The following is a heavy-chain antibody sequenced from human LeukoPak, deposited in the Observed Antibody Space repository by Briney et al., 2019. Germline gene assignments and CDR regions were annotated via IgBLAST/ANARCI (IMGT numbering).Heavy chain of an antibody. V-gene: IGHV1-18*01. CDR2: ISAYNGNT. D-gene: IGHD6-6*01. Sequence: VASVKVSCKASGYTFTSYGISWVRQAPGQGLEWMGWISAYNGNTNYAQKLQGRVTMTTDTSTSTAYMELRSLRSDDTAVYYCARDVGYSSSPDEWDWFDPWGQGTLVTVSS. CDR3: ARDVGYSSSPDEWDWFDP. CDR1: GYTFTSYG. J-gene: IGHJ5*02.